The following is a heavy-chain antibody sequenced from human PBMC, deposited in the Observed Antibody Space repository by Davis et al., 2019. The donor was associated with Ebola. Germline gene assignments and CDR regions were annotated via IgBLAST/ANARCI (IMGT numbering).Heavy chain of an antibody. J-gene: IGHJ5*02. CDR3: AREGYCSGGSCYSNWFDP. V-gene: IGHV4-59*01. CDR2: IYYSGSP. CDR1: GGSINTYY. D-gene: IGHD2-15*01. Sequence: SETLSLTCTVSGGSINTYYWSWIRQPPGKGLEWIGYIYYSGSPNYNPSLKSRVTISVDTSKNQFSLKLSSVTAADTAVYYCAREGYCSGGSCYSNWFDPWGQGTLVTVSS.